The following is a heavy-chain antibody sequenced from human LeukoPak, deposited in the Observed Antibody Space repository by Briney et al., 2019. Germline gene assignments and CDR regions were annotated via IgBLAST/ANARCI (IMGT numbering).Heavy chain of an antibody. CDR1: GFTFSSYG. D-gene: IGHD5-12*01. Sequence: SGGSLRLSCAASGFTFSSYGMHWVRQAPGKGLEWVAVISYDGSNKYYADSVKGRFTISRDNSKNTLYLQMNSLRAEDTAVYYCARDSSGYDYRQDYYYYYMDVWGKGTTVTISS. CDR2: ISYDGSNK. J-gene: IGHJ6*03. V-gene: IGHV3-30*12. CDR3: ARDSSGYDYRQDYYYYYMDV.